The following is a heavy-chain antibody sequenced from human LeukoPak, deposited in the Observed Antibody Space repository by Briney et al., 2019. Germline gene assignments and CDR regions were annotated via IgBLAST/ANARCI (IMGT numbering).Heavy chain of an antibody. V-gene: IGHV3-48*02. CDR1: GFTFSSYA. J-gene: IGHJ4*02. CDR3: ARDSYYGSGSYSSVGGRFDY. Sequence: GGSLRLSCAASGFTFSSYAMSWVRQAPGKGLEWVSYITRSGTTIKYADAVKGRFTISRDNAKNSLYLQMNSLRDEDTAVYYCARDSYYGSGSYSSVGGRFDYWGQGALVTVSS. CDR2: ITRSGTTI. D-gene: IGHD3-10*01.